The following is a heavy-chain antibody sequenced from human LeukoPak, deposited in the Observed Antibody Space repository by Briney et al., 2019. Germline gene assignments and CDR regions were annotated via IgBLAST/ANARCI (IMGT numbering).Heavy chain of an antibody. CDR1: GGTFSSHT. Sequence: GASVTVSCKTSGGTFSSHTINWVRQAPGQGLEWMGGVIPMCGSAEYTQKFQGRVTITMDHSTNTAYMELRSLRYEDTAMYYCARGGTATWLQLTGFYSFDVWGQGTMVTVSS. CDR2: VIPMCGSA. D-gene: IGHD5-24*01. CDR3: ARGGTATWLQLTGFYSFDV. J-gene: IGHJ3*01. V-gene: IGHV1-69*05.